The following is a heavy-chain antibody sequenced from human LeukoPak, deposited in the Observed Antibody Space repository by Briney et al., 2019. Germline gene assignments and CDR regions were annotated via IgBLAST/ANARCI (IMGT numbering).Heavy chain of an antibody. V-gene: IGHV5-51*01. Sequence: HGESLKISCKGSGYSFTSYRIGWVRQMSGKGLELMGIIYPGDSDTRYSPSFQGQVTISADKSISTAYLQWSSLKASDIALYYCARLVGYCSTTSCYAGEIDLWGQGTLVTVSS. CDR3: ARLVGYCSTTSCYAGEIDL. D-gene: IGHD2-2*01. J-gene: IGHJ5*02. CDR2: IYPGDSDT. CDR1: GYSFTSYR.